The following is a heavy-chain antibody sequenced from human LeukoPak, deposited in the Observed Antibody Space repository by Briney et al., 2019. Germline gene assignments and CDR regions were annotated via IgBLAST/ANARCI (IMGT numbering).Heavy chain of an antibody. CDR1: GFTFSSYG. CDR3: AKSITICEGSRLSLDY. Sequence: GGSLRLSCAASGFTFSSYGMHWVRQAPGKGLEWVSAISGSGGSTYYADSVKGRFTISRDNSKNTLYLQMNSLRAEDTAVYYCAKSITICEGSRLSLDYWGQGTLVTVSS. V-gene: IGHV3-23*01. D-gene: IGHD3-3*01. J-gene: IGHJ4*02. CDR2: ISGSGGST.